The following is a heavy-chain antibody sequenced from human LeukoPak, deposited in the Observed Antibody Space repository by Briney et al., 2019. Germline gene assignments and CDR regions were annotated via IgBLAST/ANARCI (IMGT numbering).Heavy chain of an antibody. CDR1: GFTFSSYG. D-gene: IGHD3-3*01. CDR2: IRYDGSNK. CDR3: VKRGYRNRGENWFDP. Sequence: GGSLRLSCAASGFTFSSYGMLWVRQAPGKGLEGGAFIRYDGSNKYYADSVKGRFTISRANSKNMLFLTMDTLRVEDTAVYYCVKRGYRNRGENWFDPWGRGAQVTASS. V-gene: IGHV3-30*02. J-gene: IGHJ5*02.